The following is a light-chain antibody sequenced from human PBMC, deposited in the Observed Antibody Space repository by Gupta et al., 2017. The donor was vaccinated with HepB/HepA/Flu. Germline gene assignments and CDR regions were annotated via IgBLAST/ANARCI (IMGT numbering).Light chain of an antibody. Sequence: EIVMTQSPATLSVSPGERATLSCRASQSVTSKLAGYQQKPGQAPRLLIYGASARATGIPARFSGSGSGTEFTLTISSLQSEDFAVYHCQQYNAWPLTFGQGTRLEIK. CDR1: QSVTSK. J-gene: IGKJ5*01. V-gene: IGKV3-15*01. CDR3: QQYNAWPLT. CDR2: GAS.